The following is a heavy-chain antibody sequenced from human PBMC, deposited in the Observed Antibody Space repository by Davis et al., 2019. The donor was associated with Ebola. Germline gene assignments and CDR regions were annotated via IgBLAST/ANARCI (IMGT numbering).Heavy chain of an antibody. D-gene: IGHD5-18*01. CDR2: INHSGST. V-gene: IGHV4-34*01. Sequence: MPGGSLRLSCAVYGGSFSGYYWSWIRQPPGKGLEWIGEINHSGSTNSNPSLKSRVTISVDTSKNQFSLKLSSVTAADTAVYYCARGRLGVCGYRLCSAFDIWGQGTMVTVSS. J-gene: IGHJ3*02. CDR1: GGSFSGYY. CDR3: ARGRLGVCGYRLCSAFDI.